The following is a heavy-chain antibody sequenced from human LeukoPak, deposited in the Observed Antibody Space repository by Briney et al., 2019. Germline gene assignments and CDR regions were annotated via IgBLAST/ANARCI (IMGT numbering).Heavy chain of an antibody. J-gene: IGHJ4*02. Sequence: GGSLRLSCAAPGFTFSSYGMHWVRQAPGKGLEWVAFIRSDGSNTYYADSVKGRFTISRDSSKNTLYLQMNSLRAEDTAVYYCAKDQGQYGSGTYYSIDCWGQGTLVTVSS. CDR1: GFTFSSYG. D-gene: IGHD3-10*01. V-gene: IGHV3-30*02. CDR2: IRSDGSNT. CDR3: AKDQGQYGSGTYYSIDC.